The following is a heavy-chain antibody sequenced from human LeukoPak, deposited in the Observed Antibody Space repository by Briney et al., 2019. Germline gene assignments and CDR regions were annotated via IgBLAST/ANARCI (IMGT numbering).Heavy chain of an antibody. D-gene: IGHD3-22*01. Sequence: GGSLRLSCAASGFILKTYCMSWVRQAPGKGLEWLSYITSNSNDKYYADSVKGRFTISRDNAKDSLHLQMDSLRDEDTVVHYCARYYDRSGFYRDAFDLWGQGTMVTVSS. CDR1: GFILKTYC. CDR2: ITSNSNDK. V-gene: IGHV3-48*02. CDR3: ARYYDRSGFYRDAFDL. J-gene: IGHJ3*01.